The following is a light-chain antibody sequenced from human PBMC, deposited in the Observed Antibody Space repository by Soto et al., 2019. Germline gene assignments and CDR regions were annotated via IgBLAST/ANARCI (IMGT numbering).Light chain of an antibody. CDR2: AAS. J-gene: IGKJ3*01. V-gene: IGKV1-39*01. CDR1: QSISTY. CDR3: QQSYSTPRGFT. Sequence: DIQMTQSPSSLSASVGDRVTITCRASQSISTYLNWYQQKPGRAPKLLIYAASSLQSGVSSRFSGSGSGTDVTLTISSLQPEDFATYYCQQSYSTPRGFTFGPGTKVDIK.